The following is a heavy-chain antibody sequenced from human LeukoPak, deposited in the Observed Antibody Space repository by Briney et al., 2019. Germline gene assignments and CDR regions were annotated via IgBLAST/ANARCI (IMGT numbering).Heavy chain of an antibody. Sequence: SETLSLTCSVSSGSMTDSCWSWFRQAPGKGFEWLGFIYPSGRTEYRPSLRSRVSFSVATSRMEATVRLSSVTASDTAVYYCTREGYNRSGYFLDFWGQGTLVTVSS. V-gene: IGHV4-59*12. J-gene: IGHJ4*02. CDR3: TREGYNRSGYFLDF. CDR2: IYPSGRT. D-gene: IGHD2-2*03. CDR1: SGSMTDSC.